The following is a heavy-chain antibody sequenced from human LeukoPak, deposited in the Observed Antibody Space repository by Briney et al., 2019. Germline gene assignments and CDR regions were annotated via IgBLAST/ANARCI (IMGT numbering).Heavy chain of an antibody. J-gene: IGHJ6*03. CDR1: GFTFSYAW. CDR2: ISGSGGST. V-gene: IGHV3-23*01. D-gene: IGHD3-3*01. CDR3: AKDKYNFWSGSNYYYMDV. Sequence: GGSLRLSCAASGFTFSYAWMSWVRQAPGKGLEWVSAISGSGGSTYYADSVKGRFTISRDNSKNTLYLQMNSLRAEDTAVYYCAKDKYNFWSGSNYYYMDVWGKGTTVTVSS.